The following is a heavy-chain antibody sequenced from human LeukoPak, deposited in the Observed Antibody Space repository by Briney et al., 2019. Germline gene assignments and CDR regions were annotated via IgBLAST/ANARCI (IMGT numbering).Heavy chain of an antibody. CDR1: GASISSYY. J-gene: IGHJ3*02. V-gene: IGHV4-59*08. Sequence: PSETLSLTCTVSGASISSYYWSWIRQPPGKGLEWIGHIYYSGSSNYNPSLKSRVTMSVDTSKNQFSLKLNSVTAADTAVYYCARGSSYRVTMTRDAFDIWGQGTMVTVSS. CDR2: IYYSGSS. CDR3: ARGSSYRVTMTRDAFDI. D-gene: IGHD3-22*01.